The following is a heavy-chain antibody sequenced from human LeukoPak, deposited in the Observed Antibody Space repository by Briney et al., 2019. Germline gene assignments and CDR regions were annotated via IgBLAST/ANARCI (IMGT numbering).Heavy chain of an antibody. Sequence: SETLSLTCAVYGGSFSGYYWSRIRQPPGKGLEWIGEINHSGSTNYNPSLKSRVTISVDTSKNQFSLKLSSVTAADTAVYYCARAGLYCSGGSCYPLGYYMDVWGKGTTVTVSS. D-gene: IGHD2-15*01. J-gene: IGHJ6*03. CDR2: INHSGST. CDR1: GGSFSGYY. CDR3: ARAGLYCSGGSCYPLGYYMDV. V-gene: IGHV4-34*01.